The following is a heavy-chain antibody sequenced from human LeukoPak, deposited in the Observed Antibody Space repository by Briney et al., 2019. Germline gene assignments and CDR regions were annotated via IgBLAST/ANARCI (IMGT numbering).Heavy chain of an antibody. CDR3: ARVESGSSMDV. V-gene: IGHV1-18*01. Sequence: ASVKVSCKASGYTFSSYGISWVRQAPGQGLEWMGWISAYNGNTNYAQKLQGRVTMTTDTSTSTANMELRSLRSDDTAVYYCARVESGSSMDVWGKGTTVTVSS. J-gene: IGHJ6*03. CDR2: ISAYNGNT. CDR1: GYTFSSYG. D-gene: IGHD1-26*01.